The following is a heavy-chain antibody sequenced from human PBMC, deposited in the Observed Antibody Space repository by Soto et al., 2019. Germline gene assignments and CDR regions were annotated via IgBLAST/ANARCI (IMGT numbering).Heavy chain of an antibody. CDR3: AKGEVYSYGSYGMDV. Sequence: PGGSLRLSCAASGFTFSSYSMNWVRQAPGKGLEWVSYISSSSSTIYYADSVKGRFTISRDNAKNSLYLQMNSLRAEDTAVYYCAKGEVYSYGSYGMDVWAQGTTVNVSS. J-gene: IGHJ6*02. CDR2: ISSSSSTI. D-gene: IGHD5-18*01. V-gene: IGHV3-48*01. CDR1: GFTFSSYS.